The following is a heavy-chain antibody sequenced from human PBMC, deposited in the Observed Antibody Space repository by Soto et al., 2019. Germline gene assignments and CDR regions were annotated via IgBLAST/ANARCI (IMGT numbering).Heavy chain of an antibody. D-gene: IGHD3-3*01. CDR1: GFTFDDYA. CDR3: ARDRKFNAIFGVAQIYFDY. V-gene: IGHV3-9*01. CDR2: ISCYRSSI. Sequence: GGSLRLSCAASGFTFDDYAMHWVRQAPGKGLEWVSGISCYRSSIYYADSVKGRFTISRDNSKNTLYLQMNSLRAEDTAVYYCARDRKFNAIFGVAQIYFDYWGQGTLVTVSS. J-gene: IGHJ4*02.